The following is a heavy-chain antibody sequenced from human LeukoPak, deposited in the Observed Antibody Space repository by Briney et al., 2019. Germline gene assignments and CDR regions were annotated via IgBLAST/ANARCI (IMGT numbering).Heavy chain of an antibody. D-gene: IGHD6-6*01. CDR3: ARLGLVGPYSSSAYYFDY. Sequence: SETLSLTCTVSGDSISDRNYYWGWIRQPPGKGLAWIGSIYYRGSSYYNPSLRSRVTIYVDTSKNQFSLKLSFVTAADTAVYYCARLGLVGPYSSSAYYFDYWGQGALVTVS. J-gene: IGHJ4*02. CDR2: IYYRGSS. CDR1: GDSISDRNYY. V-gene: IGHV4-39*01.